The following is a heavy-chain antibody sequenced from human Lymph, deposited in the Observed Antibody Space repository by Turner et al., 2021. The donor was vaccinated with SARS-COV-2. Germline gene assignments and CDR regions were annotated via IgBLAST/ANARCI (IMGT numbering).Heavy chain of an antibody. Sequence: QVQLVQSGAEVKKPGSSVKVSCKASGGTFSSSAISRVRQAPGQGLEWLGGIIPIFGTANDAQRFQGRVTITADESTSTAYMELRSLRSEDTAVYYGARGAAYCSGGSCYRKGFDYWGQGTPVTVSS. J-gene: IGHJ4*02. D-gene: IGHD2-15*01. CDR1: GGTFSSSA. V-gene: IGHV1-69*01. CDR2: IIPIFGTA. CDR3: ARGAAYCSGGSCYRKGFDY.